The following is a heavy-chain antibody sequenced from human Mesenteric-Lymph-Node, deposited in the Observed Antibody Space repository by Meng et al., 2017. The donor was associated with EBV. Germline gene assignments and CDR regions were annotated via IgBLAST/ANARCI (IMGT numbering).Heavy chain of an antibody. CDR3: ARITFGGAIGD. Sequence: HVQLQESGPGLVKPSGTLSLTCSVSSGSISNSNWWSWVRQPPGKGLQWIGEIFHSGGTNYNPSLKSRVTISVDKSKNQFSLKVNSLTAADTAVYYCARITFGGAIGDWGQGTLVTVSS. CDR1: SGSISNSNW. V-gene: IGHV4-4*02. CDR2: IFHSGGT. D-gene: IGHD3-16*02. J-gene: IGHJ4*02.